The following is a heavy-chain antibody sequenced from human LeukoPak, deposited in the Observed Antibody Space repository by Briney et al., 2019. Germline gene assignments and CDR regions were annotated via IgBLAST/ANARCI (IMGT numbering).Heavy chain of an antibody. J-gene: IGHJ6*03. CDR1: GFTFSSYA. D-gene: IGHD3-10*01. CDR3: AKTPYGNYYYYTDV. Sequence: PGGSLRLSCAASGFTFSSYAMSWVRQAPGKGLEWVSAISGSGGSTYYADSVKGRFTISRDNSKNTLYLQMNSLRAEDTAVYYCAKTPYGNYYYYTDVWGKGTTVTVSS. V-gene: IGHV3-23*01. CDR2: ISGSGGST.